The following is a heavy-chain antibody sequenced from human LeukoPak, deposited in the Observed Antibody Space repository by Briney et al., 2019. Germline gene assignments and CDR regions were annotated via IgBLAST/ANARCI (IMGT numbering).Heavy chain of an antibody. V-gene: IGHV3-30-3*01. J-gene: IGHJ4*02. D-gene: IGHD3-3*01. CDR1: GFTFSSYA. CDR3: AKDDFWSGSIFDY. CDR2: ISYDGSNK. Sequence: GGSLRLSCAASGFTFSSYAMHWVRQAPGKGLEWVAVISYDGSNKYYADSVKGRFTISRDNSKNTLYLQMNSLRAEDTAVYYCAKDDFWSGSIFDYWGQGTLVTVSS.